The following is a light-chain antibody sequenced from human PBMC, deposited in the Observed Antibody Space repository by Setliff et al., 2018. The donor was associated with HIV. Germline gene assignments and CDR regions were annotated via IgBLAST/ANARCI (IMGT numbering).Light chain of an antibody. CDR2: GAT. J-gene: IGLJ1*01. CDR3: TSYTVNNTPV. CDR1: SSDIGGYNY. Sequence: QSVLAQPASVIGSPGQSITISCNGTSSDIGGYNYVSWYQQHPDTVPKLIIYGATNRPSGISDRFSGSKSADAASLTISGLQTEDEADYYCTSYTVNNTPVFGTGTKVTVL. V-gene: IGLV2-14*03.